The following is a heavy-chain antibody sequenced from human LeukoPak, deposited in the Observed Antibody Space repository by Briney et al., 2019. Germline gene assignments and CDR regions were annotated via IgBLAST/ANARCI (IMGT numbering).Heavy chain of an antibody. V-gene: IGHV3-48*04. D-gene: IGHD2-15*01. CDR2: ISSSGSTI. J-gene: IGHJ5*02. Sequence: TGGSLRLSCAASGFTFSSYSMNWVRQAPGKGLEWVSYISSSGSTIYYADSVKGRFTISRDNAKNSLYLQMNSLRAEDTAVYYCARVVAANFDGRWFDPWGQGTLVTVSS. CDR3: ARVVAANFDGRWFDP. CDR1: GFTFSSYS.